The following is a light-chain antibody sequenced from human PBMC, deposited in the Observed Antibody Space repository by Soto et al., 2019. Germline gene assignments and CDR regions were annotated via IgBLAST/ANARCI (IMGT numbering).Light chain of an antibody. V-gene: IGLV1-44*01. CDR2: NNN. J-gene: IGLJ3*02. CDR3: AAWDDSLNGWV. CDR1: SSNIGRNT. Sequence: QSVLTQPPSASGTPGQRVTISCSGSSSNIGRNTVNWYQHLPGTAPKLLIYNNNQRPSGVPDRFSASKSGTSASLAISGLQSEDEADYYCAAWDDSLNGWVFGGGTKVTVL.